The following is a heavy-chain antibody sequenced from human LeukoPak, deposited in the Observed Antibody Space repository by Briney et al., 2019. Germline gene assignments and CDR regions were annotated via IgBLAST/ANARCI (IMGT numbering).Heavy chain of an antibody. CDR3: AKQGLLAVAGETDYFDY. V-gene: IGHV3-23*01. Sequence: GSQRLSCAASGFTFSSYAMSWVRQAPGKGLEWVSAISGSGGSTYYADSVKGRFTISGDNSKNTLYLQMNSLRAEDTAVYYCAKQGLLAVAGETDYFDYWGQGTLVTVSS. CDR1: GFTFSSYA. D-gene: IGHD6-19*01. J-gene: IGHJ4*02. CDR2: ISGSGGST.